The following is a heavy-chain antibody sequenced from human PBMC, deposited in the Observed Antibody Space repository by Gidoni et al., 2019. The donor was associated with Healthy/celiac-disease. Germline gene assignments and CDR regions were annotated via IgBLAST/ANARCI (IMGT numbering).Heavy chain of an antibody. V-gene: IGHV3-21*01. D-gene: IGHD3-10*01. Sequence: AASGFTFSSYSMNWVRQAPGKGLEWVSSISSSSSYIYYADSVKGRFTISRDNAKNSLYLQMNSLRAEDTAVYYCARETRDYYGMDVWGQGTTVTVSS. J-gene: IGHJ6*02. CDR1: GFTFSSYS. CDR2: ISSSSSYI. CDR3: ARETRDYYGMDV.